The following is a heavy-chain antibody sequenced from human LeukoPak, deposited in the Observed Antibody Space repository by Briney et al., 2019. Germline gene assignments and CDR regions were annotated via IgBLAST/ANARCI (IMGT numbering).Heavy chain of an antibody. CDR3: ARRGFSGSGTLAFGY. J-gene: IGHJ4*02. CDR1: GGSFTGYH. Sequence: SETLSLTCNVLGGSFTGYHWSWFRQTPGKGLEWIGEVNPNGRIDYNPSFESRVTISVDTTKNQFSLKVTSVTAADPGVYYCARRGFSGSGTLAFGYWGQGTLVTVS. V-gene: IGHV4-34*01. D-gene: IGHD3-10*01. CDR2: VNPNGRI.